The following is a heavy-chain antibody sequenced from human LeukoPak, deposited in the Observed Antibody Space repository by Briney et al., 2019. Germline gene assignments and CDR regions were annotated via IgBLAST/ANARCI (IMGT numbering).Heavy chain of an antibody. CDR2: IYSGGST. D-gene: IGHD3-3*01. CDR3: ARAEWRANAFDI. CDR1: GFTVSSNH. V-gene: IGHV3-53*01. J-gene: IGHJ3*02. Sequence: GGSLRLSCAASGFTVSSNHMSWVRQAPGKGLEWVSVIYSGGSTYYADSVKGRFTISRDNSKNTLYLQMNSLRAEDTAVYYCARAEWRANAFDIWGQGTMVTVSS.